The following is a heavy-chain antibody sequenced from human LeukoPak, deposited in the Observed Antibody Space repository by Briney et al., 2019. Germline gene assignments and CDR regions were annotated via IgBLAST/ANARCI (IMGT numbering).Heavy chain of an antibody. J-gene: IGHJ3*01. CDR2: LGTAGDT. Sequence: GGSLRLSCATSGFTLSGSVMHLVRKITGKGLEWVSALGTAGDTHHTGSVKGRFTISSENAKNSLHLQMNSLRDGDTAVYYCARRGYSSSWAYFEDWGKRTMVTV. D-gene: IGHD6-13*01. CDR3: ARRGYSSSWAYFED. CDR1: GFTLSGSV. V-gene: IGHV3-13*01.